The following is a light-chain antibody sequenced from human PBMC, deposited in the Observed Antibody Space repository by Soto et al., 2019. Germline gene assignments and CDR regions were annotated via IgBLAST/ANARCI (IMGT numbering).Light chain of an antibody. CDR2: DVT. J-gene: IGLJ1*01. CDR1: SSDVGGYNY. V-gene: IGLV2-8*01. Sequence: QSALTQPPSASGSPGQSVAISCTGTSSDVGGYNYVSWYQQYPGKAPKLMIYDVTKRPSGVPDRFSGSKSGNTASLTVSGLQAEDEDDYYCSSYAGTHVVFGTGTKLTVL. CDR3: SSYAGTHVV.